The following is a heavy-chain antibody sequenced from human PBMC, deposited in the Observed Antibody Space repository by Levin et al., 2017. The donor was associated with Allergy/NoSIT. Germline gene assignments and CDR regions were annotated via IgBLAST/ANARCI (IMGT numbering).Heavy chain of an antibody. CDR3: ARARITIFGVGANYYYYGMDV. D-gene: IGHD3-3*01. Sequence: LSLTCAASGFTFSSYSMNWVRQAPGKGLEWVSYISSSSSTIYYADSVKGRFTISRDNAKNSLYLQMNSLRAEDTAVYYCARARITIFGVGANYYYYGMDVWGQGTTVTVSS. CDR2: ISSSSSTI. CDR1: GFTFSSYS. J-gene: IGHJ6*02. V-gene: IGHV3-48*01.